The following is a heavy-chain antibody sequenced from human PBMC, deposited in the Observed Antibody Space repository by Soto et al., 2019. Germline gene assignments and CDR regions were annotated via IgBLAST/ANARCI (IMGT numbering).Heavy chain of an antibody. D-gene: IGHD3-22*01. J-gene: IGHJ4*02. CDR3: ASGSYDASGYCGY. V-gene: IGHV1-45*02. CDR2: ITPFTGNT. Sequence: SVKVSCKGSGHTFTYVYLHWVRQAPGQALEWLGWITPFTGNTKYAQKFQDRVTFAADTSLSTAYMELSSLRSDDTAIFLGASGSYDASGYCGYWGQGT. CDR1: GHTFTYVY.